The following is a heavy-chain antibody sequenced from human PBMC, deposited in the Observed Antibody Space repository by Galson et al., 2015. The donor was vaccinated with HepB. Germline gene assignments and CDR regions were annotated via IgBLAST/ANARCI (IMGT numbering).Heavy chain of an antibody. V-gene: IGHV3-23*01. CDR1: GFTLRTYA. CDR3: VRHLDVVDVPAGMIGYYYGMDV. J-gene: IGHJ6*02. CDR2: IRGSGGRT. Sequence: SLRLSCAASGFTLRTYAMSWVRQAPGKGLEWVSLIRGSGGRTYYADSVKGRFTISSENSKNTLYLQMNRLRAEDTAVYYCVRHLDVVDVPAGMIGYYYGMDVWGQGTTVTVS. D-gene: IGHD2-2*01.